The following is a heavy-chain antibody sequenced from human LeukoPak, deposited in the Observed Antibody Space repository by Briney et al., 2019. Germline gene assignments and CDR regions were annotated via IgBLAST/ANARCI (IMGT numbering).Heavy chain of an antibody. CDR2: ISGSGGST. CDR1: GFTFSSYW. D-gene: IGHD3-22*01. J-gene: IGHJ4*02. CDR3: AKETYYYDSSGHLGG. V-gene: IGHV3-23*01. Sequence: GGSLRLSCAASGFTFSSYWMSWVRQAPGKGLEWVSAISGSGGSTYYADSVKGRFTISRDNSKNTLYLQMNSLRAEDTAVYYCAKETYYYDSSGHLGGWGQGTLVTVSS.